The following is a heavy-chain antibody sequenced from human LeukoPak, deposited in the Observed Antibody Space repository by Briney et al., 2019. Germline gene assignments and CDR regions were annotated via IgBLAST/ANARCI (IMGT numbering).Heavy chain of an antibody. CDR1: GFTFSSYA. Sequence: GGSLRLSCAASGFTFSSYAMHWVRQAPGKGLEYVSAISSNGSSTYYANSVKGRFTISRDNSKNTLYLQMGSLRAEDMAVYYCARGQAMIVVAEYFQHWGQGTLVTVSS. V-gene: IGHV3-64*01. CDR2: ISSNGSST. CDR3: ARGQAMIVVAEYFQH. D-gene: IGHD3-22*01. J-gene: IGHJ1*01.